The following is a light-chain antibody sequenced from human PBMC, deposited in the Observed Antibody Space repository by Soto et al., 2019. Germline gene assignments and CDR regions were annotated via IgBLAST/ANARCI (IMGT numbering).Light chain of an antibody. J-gene: IGLJ2*01. V-gene: IGLV2-14*01. CDR2: GVT. Sequence: QSVLTQPASVSGSPGQSTTISCTGSNSDIGGYNSVSWYQQHPGKAPKLLIFGVTNRPSGVSDRFSGSKSGNTASLTISALQAEDEADYYCTSYTSVTIVVFGGGTKLTVL. CDR1: NSDIGGYNS. CDR3: TSYTSVTIVV.